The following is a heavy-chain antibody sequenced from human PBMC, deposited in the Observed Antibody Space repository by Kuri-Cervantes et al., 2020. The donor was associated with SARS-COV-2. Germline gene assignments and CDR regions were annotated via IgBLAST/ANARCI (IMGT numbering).Heavy chain of an antibody. CDR1: GFTFSSYW. CDR2: IKQDGSEK. J-gene: IGHJ3*01. V-gene: IGHV3-7*03. D-gene: IGHD2-21*01. Sequence: GESLKISCAASGFTFSSYWMSWVRQAPGKGLEWVANIKQDGSEKYYVDSVKGRFTISRDNAKNSLYLQMNSLRAEDTAVYYCAKIAHVVVIAGAFDLWGKGTMVTVSS. CDR3: AKIAHVVVIAGAFDL.